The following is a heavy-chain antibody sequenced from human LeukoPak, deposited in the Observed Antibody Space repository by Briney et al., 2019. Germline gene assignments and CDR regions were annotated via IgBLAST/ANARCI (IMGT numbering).Heavy chain of an antibody. CDR3: ATSSGPDYYDSSGYSY. D-gene: IGHD3-22*01. J-gene: IGHJ4*02. CDR1: GGTFSSYA. V-gene: IGHV1-69*13. CDR2: IIPIFGTA. Sequence: GASVNVSCKASGGTFSSYAISWVRQAPGQGLEWMGGIIPIFGTANYAQKFQGRVTITADESTSTAYMELSSLRSEDTAVYYCATSSGPDYYDSSGYSYWGQGTLVTVSS.